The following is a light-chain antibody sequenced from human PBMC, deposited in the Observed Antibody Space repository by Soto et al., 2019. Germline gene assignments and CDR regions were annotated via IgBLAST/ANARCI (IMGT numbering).Light chain of an antibody. CDR3: QQYGSSPRT. Sequence: IVLPQSPCTLSLSPGERATLSCRASQTVSSSYLAWYQQKLGQAPRLLIYGASNRATGIPDRFSGSGSGTDFTLTISRLEPEDFAVYYCQQYGSSPRTFGQGTKVDIK. J-gene: IGKJ1*01. V-gene: IGKV3-20*01. CDR2: GAS. CDR1: QTVSSSY.